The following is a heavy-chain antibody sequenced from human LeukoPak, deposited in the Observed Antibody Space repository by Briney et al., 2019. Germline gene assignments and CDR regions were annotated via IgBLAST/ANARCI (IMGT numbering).Heavy chain of an antibody. J-gene: IGHJ5*02. CDR2: ISGSGGST. D-gene: IGHD3-10*01. Sequence: GGSLRLSCAASGFTFSSYAMNWVRQAPGKGLEWVSAISGSGGSTYYADSVKGRFTISRDNSKNTLYLQMNSLRAEDTAIYYCARAEGSSTSNWFDPWGQGTPVTVSS. CDR3: ARAEGSSTSNWFDP. CDR1: GFTFSSYA. V-gene: IGHV3-23*01.